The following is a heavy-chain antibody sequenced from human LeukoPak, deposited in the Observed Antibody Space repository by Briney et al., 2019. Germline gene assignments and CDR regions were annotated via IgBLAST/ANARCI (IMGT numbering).Heavy chain of an antibody. CDR1: GYTFTSYG. D-gene: IGHD2-21*02. Sequence: GASVKVSCKASGYTFTSYGISWVRQAPGQGLEWVGWISAYNGNTNYAQKLQGRVTLTTDTSTSTAYMELRSLRSDDAAVYYCARYCGADCFVDFDYWGQGTLVTVSS. CDR2: ISAYNGNT. J-gene: IGHJ4*02. CDR3: ARYCGADCFVDFDY. V-gene: IGHV1-18*04.